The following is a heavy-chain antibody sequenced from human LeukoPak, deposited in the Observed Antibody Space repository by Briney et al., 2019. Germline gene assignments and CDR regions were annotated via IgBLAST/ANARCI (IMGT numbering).Heavy chain of an antibody. V-gene: IGHV4-39*01. J-gene: IGHJ5*02. CDR3: ARRDRYCSSTSCYGHRFDP. CDR1: GGSISSSSYY. D-gene: IGHD2-2*01. CDR2: IYYSGST. Sequence: SETLSLTCTVSGGSISSSSYYWGWIRQPPGKGLEWIGSIYYSGSTYYNPSLKSRLTMSVDTSKNQFSLKLSSVTAADTAVYYCARRDRYCSSTSCYGHRFDPWGQGTLVTVSS.